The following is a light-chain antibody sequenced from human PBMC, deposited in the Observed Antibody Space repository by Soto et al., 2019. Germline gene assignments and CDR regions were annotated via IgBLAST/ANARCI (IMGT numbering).Light chain of an antibody. Sequence: QSVLTQPPSASGSPGQSVTISCTGTSSDVGGYNYVSWYQQYPGRAPKIMIYEVTKRPSGVPDRFSGSKSGNTASLTVSGLQAEDEADYYCSSYASSNNFYFVFGGGTKVTVL. CDR1: SSDVGGYNY. CDR3: SSYASSNNFYFV. V-gene: IGLV2-8*01. J-gene: IGLJ3*02. CDR2: EVT.